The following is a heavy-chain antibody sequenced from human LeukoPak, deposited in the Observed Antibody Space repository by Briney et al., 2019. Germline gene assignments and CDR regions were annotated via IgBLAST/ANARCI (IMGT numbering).Heavy chain of an antibody. J-gene: IGHJ4*02. V-gene: IGHV1-69*05. CDR3: ARDPGRGSYDYDSSGWLLDY. CDR1: GGTFSSYA. D-gene: IGHD3-22*01. CDR2: IIPIFGTA. Sequence: SVKVSCKASGGTFSSYAISWVRQPPGQVLEWMGRIIPIFGTANYAQKFQGRVTITTDESTSTAYMELSSLRSEDTAVYYCARDPGRGSYDYDSSGWLLDYWGQGTLVTVSS.